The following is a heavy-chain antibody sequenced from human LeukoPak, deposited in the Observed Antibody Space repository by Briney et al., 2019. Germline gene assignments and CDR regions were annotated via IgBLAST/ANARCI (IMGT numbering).Heavy chain of an antibody. D-gene: IGHD4-17*01. CDR2: IYNSGST. CDR1: GASINSGSYY. Sequence: PSETLSLTCSVSGASINSGSYYWTWIRQRPGKGLEWIGYIYNSGSTLYNPSLKSRVTTSVDTSNNQFSLKLRSVTDADTAVYYCAGEPTTVSRKYWYFDLWGRGTLVTVSS. J-gene: IGHJ2*01. V-gene: IGHV4-31*03. CDR3: AGEPTTVSRKYWYFDL.